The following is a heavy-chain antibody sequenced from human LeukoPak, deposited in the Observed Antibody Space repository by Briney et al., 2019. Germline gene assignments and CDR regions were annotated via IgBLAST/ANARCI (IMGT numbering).Heavy chain of an antibody. CDR1: RASITPYY. Sequence: NPSETLSLTCTVSRASITPYYWSWIRQSPGKGLEWLGHINYSGTTHYNPSLNSRVTISTDTSTNQSSLKLTSVTAADTAVCYCARYVRESPKYYFGYWGQGILVTVSS. CDR2: INYSGTT. D-gene: IGHD3-10*02. CDR3: ARYVRESPKYYFGY. V-gene: IGHV4-59*01. J-gene: IGHJ4*02.